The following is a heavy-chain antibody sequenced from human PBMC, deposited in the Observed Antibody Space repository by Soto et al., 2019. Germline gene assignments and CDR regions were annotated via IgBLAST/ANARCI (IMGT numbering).Heavy chain of an antibody. CDR2: ICYSGST. CDR1: GGSISSYY. Sequence: ASETLSLTCTVSGGSISSYYWSWLRQPPGKGLEWIGYICYSGSTNYNPSLKSRVTISVDTSKNQFSLKLSSVTAADTDVYYCARRYSSSIDFWGQGTLVTVS. J-gene: IGHJ4*01. D-gene: IGHD6-13*01. V-gene: IGHV4-59*08. CDR3: ARRYSSSIDF.